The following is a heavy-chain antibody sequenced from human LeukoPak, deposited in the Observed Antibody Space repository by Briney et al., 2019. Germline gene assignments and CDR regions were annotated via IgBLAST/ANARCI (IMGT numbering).Heavy chain of an antibody. Sequence: ASVKVSCKASGYTFTGYYMHWVRQAPGQGLEWMGRINPNSGGTNYAQKFQGRVTMTRDTSTSTVYMELSSLRSEDTAVYYCARGIVGATGPYFDYWGQGTLVTVAS. J-gene: IGHJ4*02. CDR3: ARGIVGATGPYFDY. CDR1: GYTFTGYY. CDR2: INPNSGGT. D-gene: IGHD1-26*01. V-gene: IGHV1-2*06.